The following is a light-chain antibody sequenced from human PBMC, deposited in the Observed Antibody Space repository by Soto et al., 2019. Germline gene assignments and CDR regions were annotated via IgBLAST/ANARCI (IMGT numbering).Light chain of an antibody. V-gene: IGLV2-14*03. CDR3: SSYSTSSALV. CDR1: SADIGACNY. CDR2: DVS. Sequence: QSVLTLPASVSGSPGQSITISFAGTSADIGACNYVSWYQHHPGKAPKLLIYDVSYRPSGVSTRFSASKSANTASLTISGLQADDDDDYDCSSYSTSSALVFCGGTKLTV. J-gene: IGLJ2*01.